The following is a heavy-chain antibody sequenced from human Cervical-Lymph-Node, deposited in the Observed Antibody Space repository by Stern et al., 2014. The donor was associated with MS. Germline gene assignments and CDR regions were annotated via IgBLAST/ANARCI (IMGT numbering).Heavy chain of an antibody. CDR1: GFTVSRDY. D-gene: IGHD1-1*01. V-gene: IGHV3-53*01. CDR2: ITNVGST. CDR3: ARDTSSPERSDW. Sequence: EVQLVESGGGVIQPGGPLRLSCTASGFTVSRDYMTWVRQAPGQGLEWVSLITNVGSTFYTDSVKGRFSISRDDSKNTVYLHMTSLRAEDTAMYYCARDTSSPERSDWWGQGTLVTVSS. J-gene: IGHJ4*02.